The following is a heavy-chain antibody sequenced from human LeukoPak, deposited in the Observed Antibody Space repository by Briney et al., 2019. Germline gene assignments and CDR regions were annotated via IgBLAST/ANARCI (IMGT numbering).Heavy chain of an antibody. CDR3: AKGVVPAAIRALGWFDP. D-gene: IGHD2-2*02. CDR2: ISGSGGST. V-gene: IGHV3-23*01. J-gene: IGHJ5*02. CDR1: GFTFSSYA. Sequence: QAGGSLRLSCAASGFTFSSYAMSWVRQAPGKGLEWVSAISGSGGSTYYADSVKGRFTISRDNSKNTLYLQMNSLRAEDTAVYYCAKGVVPAAIRALGWFDPWGQGTLVTVSS.